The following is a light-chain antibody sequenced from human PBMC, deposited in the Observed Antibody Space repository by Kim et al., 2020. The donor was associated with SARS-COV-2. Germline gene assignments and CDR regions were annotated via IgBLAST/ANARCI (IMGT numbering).Light chain of an antibody. Sequence: SYELTQPPSVSVSPGQTASITCSGDKLGDKYACWYQQKPGQSPMLVIYQDTKRPSGIPERFSGSNSGNTATLTISGTQAMDEADYYCQAWDGSTVVFGGGTKLTVL. CDR2: QDT. CDR1: KLGDKY. CDR3: QAWDGSTVV. V-gene: IGLV3-1*01. J-gene: IGLJ3*02.